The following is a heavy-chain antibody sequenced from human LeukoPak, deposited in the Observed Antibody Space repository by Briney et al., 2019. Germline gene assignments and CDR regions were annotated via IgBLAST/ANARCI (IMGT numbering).Heavy chain of an antibody. Sequence: SETLSLTCTVSGYSISSGYYWGWIRQPPGKGLEWIGSIYHSGSTYYNPSLKSRVTISVDTSKNQFSLKLSSVTAADTAVYYCARADETYSSGWENFDYWGQGTLVTVSS. J-gene: IGHJ4*02. D-gene: IGHD6-19*01. CDR3: ARADETYSSGWENFDY. CDR1: GYSISSGYY. V-gene: IGHV4-38-2*02. CDR2: IYHSGST.